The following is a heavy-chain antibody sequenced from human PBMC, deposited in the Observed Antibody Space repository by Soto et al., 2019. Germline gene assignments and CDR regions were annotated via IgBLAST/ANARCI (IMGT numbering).Heavy chain of an antibody. CDR3: ASPKIAYYNRFDP. D-gene: IGHD2-21*01. CDR1: RCSISRSSYH. Sequence: SDTLDRRYPAHRCSISRSSYHYGWILQPPGKGLEWIGSIYYSGRPYSNPSLKSRVTISVDTSKNQFSLKLSSVTAADTAVYYCASPKIAYYNRFDPWGQGTLVTVS. CDR2: IYYSGRP. V-gene: IGHV4-39*01. J-gene: IGHJ5*02.